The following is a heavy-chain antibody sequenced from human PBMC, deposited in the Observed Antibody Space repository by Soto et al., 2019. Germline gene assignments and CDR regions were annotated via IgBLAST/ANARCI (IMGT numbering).Heavy chain of an antibody. V-gene: IGHV1-69*02. J-gene: IGHJ3*02. D-gene: IGHD2-15*01. CDR1: GGTFSSYT. CDR3: ARAPATISVTDAFDI. CDR2: IIPILGIA. Sequence: GASVKVSCKASGGTFSSYTISWVRQAPGQGLEWMGRIIPILGIANYAQKFQGRVTITADKSTSTAYMELSSLRSEDTAVYYYARAPATISVTDAFDIWCQGTMVTVSS.